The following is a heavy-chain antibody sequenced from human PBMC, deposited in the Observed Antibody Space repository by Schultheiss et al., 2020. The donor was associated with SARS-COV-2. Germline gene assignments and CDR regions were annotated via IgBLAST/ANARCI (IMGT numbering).Heavy chain of an antibody. CDR2: ISSSSSYI. D-gene: IGHD6-19*01. V-gene: IGHV3-21*04. Sequence: GGSLRLSCAASGFTVSSNYMSWVRQAPGKGLEWVSSISSSSSYIYYADSVKGRFTISRDNSKNTLYLQMNSLRAEDTAVYYCAKVVSGWGPKFDYWGQGTLVTVSS. CDR1: GFTVSSNY. CDR3: AKVVSGWGPKFDY. J-gene: IGHJ4*02.